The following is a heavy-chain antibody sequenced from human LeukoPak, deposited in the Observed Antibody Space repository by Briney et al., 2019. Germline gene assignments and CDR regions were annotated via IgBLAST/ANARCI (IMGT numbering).Heavy chain of an antibody. Sequence: ASVKVSCKASGYTFTSYYMHWVRQAPGQGLEWMGWINPNSGGTNYAQKFQGRVTMTRDTSISTAYMELSRLRSDDTAVYYCARPGPPGITMVRGAFDYWGQGTLVTVSS. CDR2: INPNSGGT. D-gene: IGHD3-10*01. CDR1: GYTFTSYY. CDR3: ARPGPPGITMVRGAFDY. J-gene: IGHJ4*02. V-gene: IGHV1-2*02.